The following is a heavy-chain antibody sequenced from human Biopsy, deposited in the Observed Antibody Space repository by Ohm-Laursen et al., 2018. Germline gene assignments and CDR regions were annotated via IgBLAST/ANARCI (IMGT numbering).Heavy chain of an antibody. CDR3: AKCMTGGSNYYFHH. J-gene: IGHJ4*02. D-gene: IGHD2-8*01. CDR2: IWYDGSNK. CDR1: GFTFSSYG. Sequence: SLRLSCEASGFTFSSYGMHWVRQAPGKGLEWVAAIWYDGSNKNYADSVKGRFTISRDNSKNTLYLQMNSLRGEGTAVYYCAKCMTGGSNYYFHHCGQGTLVTVSS. V-gene: IGHV3-33*06.